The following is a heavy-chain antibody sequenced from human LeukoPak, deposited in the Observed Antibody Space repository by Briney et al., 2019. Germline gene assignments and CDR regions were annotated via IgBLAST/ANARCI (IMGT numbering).Heavy chain of an antibody. J-gene: IGHJ4*02. CDR3: ARGDRVVVTASLDY. V-gene: IGHV4-61*01. Sequence: SETLSLNCTVSGGSVSSGSYYWSWIRQPPGKGLEWIGYIYYSGSTNYNPSLKSRVTISVDTSKNQFSLKLSSVTAADTAVYYCARGDRVVVTASLDYWGQGTLVTVSS. CDR2: IYYSGST. CDR1: GGSVSSGSYY. D-gene: IGHD2-21*02.